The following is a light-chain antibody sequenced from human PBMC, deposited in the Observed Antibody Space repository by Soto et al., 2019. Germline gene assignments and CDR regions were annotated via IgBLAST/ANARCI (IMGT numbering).Light chain of an antibody. CDR3: QQYGSSGT. CDR1: QSVSSSY. Sequence: EIVLNQSPGTLSLSPGERATLSCRASQSVSSSYLAWYQQKPGQAPRLLIYGASNRATGIPDRFSGSGSGTDFTLTISRLEPEDFAVYYCQQYGSSGTFGQGTKVDIK. CDR2: GAS. J-gene: IGKJ1*01. V-gene: IGKV3-20*01.